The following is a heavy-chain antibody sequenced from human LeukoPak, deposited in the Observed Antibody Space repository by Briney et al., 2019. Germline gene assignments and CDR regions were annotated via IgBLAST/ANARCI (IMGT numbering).Heavy chain of an antibody. Sequence: PSETLSLTCTVSGGSISTYHWSWIRQPAGKGLEWIGRIYTSGSTNYNPSLKSRVTMSVDTSKNQFSLKLSSVTAADTAVYYCARDYSHCSGGSCYSDRAFDIWGQGTMVTVSS. D-gene: IGHD2-15*01. V-gene: IGHV4-4*07. J-gene: IGHJ3*02. CDR1: GGSISTYH. CDR3: ARDYSHCSGGSCYSDRAFDI. CDR2: IYTSGST.